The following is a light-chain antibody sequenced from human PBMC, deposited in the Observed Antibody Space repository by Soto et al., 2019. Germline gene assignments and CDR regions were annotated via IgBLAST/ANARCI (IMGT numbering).Light chain of an antibody. V-gene: IGLV2-11*01. CDR3: CSYAGSYHV. CDR2: DVS. Sequence: QSALTQPRSVSGSPGQSVTISCTGTSSDVGGYNYVSWYQQHPGKAPKLMIYDVSKRPSGVPDRFSGSKSGNTASLTISGLQAEDEADYYCCSYAGSYHVFGTGTKVTV. CDR1: SSDVGGYNY. J-gene: IGLJ1*01.